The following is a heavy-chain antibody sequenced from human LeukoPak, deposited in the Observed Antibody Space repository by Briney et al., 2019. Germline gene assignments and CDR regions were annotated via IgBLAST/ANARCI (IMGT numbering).Heavy chain of an antibody. J-gene: IGHJ6*02. CDR1: GGSISSYY. CDR3: ARDKYYYDSSGYSNYYYYGMDV. V-gene: IGHV4-59*01. CDR2: IYYSGST. Sequence: SETLSLTCTVSGGSISSYYWSWIRQPPGKGPEWIGYIYYSGSTNYNPSLKSRVTISVDTSKNQFSLKLSSVTAADTAVYYCARDKYYYDSSGYSNYYYYGMDVWGQGTTVTVSS. D-gene: IGHD3-22*01.